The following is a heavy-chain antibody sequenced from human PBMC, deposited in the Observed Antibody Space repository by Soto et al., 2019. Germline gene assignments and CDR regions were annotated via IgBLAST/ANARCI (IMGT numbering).Heavy chain of an antibody. Sequence: QVQLVQSGAEVKKPGSSVKVSCKASGGTFSSYAISWVRQAPGQGLEWMGGIIPIFGTANYAQKFQGRVTSTADESTSTAYKELSSLRTEDTAVDYCASWSSSSGWAFDYWGQGTLVTVSS. V-gene: IGHV1-69*01. D-gene: IGHD6-6*01. J-gene: IGHJ4*02. CDR3: ASWSSSSGWAFDY. CDR1: GGTFSSYA. CDR2: IIPIFGTA.